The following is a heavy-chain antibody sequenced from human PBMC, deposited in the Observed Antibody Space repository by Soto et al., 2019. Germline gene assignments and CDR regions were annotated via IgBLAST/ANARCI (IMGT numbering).Heavy chain of an antibody. CDR2: IYYSGST. J-gene: IGHJ4*02. D-gene: IGHD2-15*01. CDR1: GGSISSGGYY. CDR3: ARDRGYCSGGSCSALYYFDY. V-gene: IGHV4-31*03. Sequence: TSETLSLTCTVSGGSISSGGYYWSWIRQHPGKGLEWIGYIYYSGSTYYNPSLKSRVTISVDTSKNQFSLKLSSVTAADTAVYYCARDRGYCSGGSCSALYYFDYWGQGTLVTVSS.